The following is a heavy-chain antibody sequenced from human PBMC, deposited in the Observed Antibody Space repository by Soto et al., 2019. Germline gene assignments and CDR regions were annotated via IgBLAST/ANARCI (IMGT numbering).Heavy chain of an antibody. CDR1: GFTFSDYY. CDR2: ISGSGSTI. V-gene: IGHV3-11*01. J-gene: IGHJ4*02. D-gene: IGHD3-10*01. CDR3: TRSPYYYGSGSYLDY. Sequence: QVQLVESGGNLVQPGGSLRLSCAASGFTFSDYYMTWIRQAPGKGLEWVSYISGSGSTIYYADSVKGRFTISRDNAKNSLYLQMNSLRAEDTAVYYCTRSPYYYGSGSYLDYWGQGTLVTVSS.